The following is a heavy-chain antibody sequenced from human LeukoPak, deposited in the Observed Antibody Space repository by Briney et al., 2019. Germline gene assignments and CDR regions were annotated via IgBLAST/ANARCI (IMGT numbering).Heavy chain of an antibody. CDR3: AKDFGRFYGGSLQAGDY. V-gene: IGHV3-23*01. CDR1: GFTVSSNH. CDR2: ISGSGGST. Sequence: GGSLRLSCAASGFTVSSNHMSWVRQAPGKGLEWVSAISGSGGSTYYADSVKGRFTISRDNSKNTLYLQMNSLRAEDTAVYYCAKDFGRFYGGSLQAGDYWGQGTLVTVSS. D-gene: IGHD4-23*01. J-gene: IGHJ4*02.